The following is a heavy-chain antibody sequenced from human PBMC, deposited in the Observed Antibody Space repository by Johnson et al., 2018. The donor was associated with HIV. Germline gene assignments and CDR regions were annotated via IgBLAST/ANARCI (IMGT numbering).Heavy chain of an antibody. CDR1: GLTFSDSA. J-gene: IGHJ3*02. CDR3: TRTDDAFHYDTFGYIDAFDI. CDR2: IRSKPYSSAT. D-gene: IGHD3-22*01. V-gene: IGHV3-73*02. Sequence: VQLVESGGGLVQPGGSLELSCAASGLTFSDSALHWVRQAPEKGLEWVGRIRSKPYSSATAYAASVTGRFTISRDDSKNMTYLQMTSLKTDDTAVYYCTRTDDAFHYDTFGYIDAFDIWGQGTIVPVSS.